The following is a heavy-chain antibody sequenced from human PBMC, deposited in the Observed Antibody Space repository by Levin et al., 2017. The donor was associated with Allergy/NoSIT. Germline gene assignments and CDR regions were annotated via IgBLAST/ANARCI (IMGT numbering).Heavy chain of an antibody. J-gene: IGHJ6*02. Sequence: LSLTCAASGFTISSTYMSWVRQAPGKGLEWVSVIYSGGSTYYADSVKGRFTISRDNSKNTLYLQMNSLRAEDTAVYYCARGDSTVTNYYYYYGMDVWGQGTTVTVSS. CDR3: ARGDSTVTNYYYYYGMDV. CDR1: GFTISSTY. V-gene: IGHV3-53*01. CDR2: IYSGGST. D-gene: IGHD4-17*01.